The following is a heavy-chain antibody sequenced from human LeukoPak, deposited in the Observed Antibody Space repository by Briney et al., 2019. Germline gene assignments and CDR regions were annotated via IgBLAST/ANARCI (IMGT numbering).Heavy chain of an antibody. CDR3: SRAYDSGTYSSFDS. CDR2: INLDGSGT. V-gene: IGHV3-74*01. Sequence: GGSLRLSCAASGFSFTSYWMHWVRQAPGKGLVWVSCINLDGSGTTYADSVKGRFTIPRDNAKNTLFLQMNSLRAEDTAVYYCSRAYDSGTYSSFDSWGQGTLVTVTS. J-gene: IGHJ4*02. CDR1: GFSFTSYW. D-gene: IGHD3-10*01.